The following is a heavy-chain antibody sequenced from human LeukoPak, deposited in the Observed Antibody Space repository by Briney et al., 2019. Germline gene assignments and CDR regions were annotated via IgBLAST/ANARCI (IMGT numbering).Heavy chain of an antibody. CDR3: ATGIVGAFDY. D-gene: IGHD1-26*01. J-gene: IGHJ4*02. Sequence: GASVKVSCKASGYTFTGYYMHWVRQAPGQGLEWMGWMNPNSGNTGYAQKFQGRVTMTRNTSISTAYMELSSLRSEDTAVYYCATGIVGAFDYWGQGTLVTVSS. CDR1: GYTFTGYY. CDR2: MNPNSGNT. V-gene: IGHV1-8*02.